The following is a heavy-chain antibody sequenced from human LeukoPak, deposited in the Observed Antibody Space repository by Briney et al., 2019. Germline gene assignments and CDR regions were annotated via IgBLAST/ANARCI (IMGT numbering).Heavy chain of an antibody. CDR3: ARGAYDIVVVLAATPFYYFDY. V-gene: IGHV4-34*01. CDR2: INHSGST. D-gene: IGHD2-15*01. Sequence: SETLSLTCAVYGGSFSGYYWSWIRQPPGKGLEWIGKINHSGSTNYNPSLKSRVTISVDTSKNQFSLKLSSVTAADTAVYYCARGAYDIVVVLAATPFYYFDYWGQGTLVTVSS. J-gene: IGHJ4*02. CDR1: GGSFSGYY.